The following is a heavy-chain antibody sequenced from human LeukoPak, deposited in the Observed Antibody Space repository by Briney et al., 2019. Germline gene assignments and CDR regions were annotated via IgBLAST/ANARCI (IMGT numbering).Heavy chain of an antibody. J-gene: IGHJ4*02. CDR1: GFTFSSYA. CDR2: ISYDGSNK. V-gene: IGHV3-30-3*01. Sequence: GGSLRLSCAASGFTFSSYAMHWVRQAPGKGLEWVAVISYDGSNKYYADSVKGRFTISRDNSKNTLYLQLNSLRAEDTAVYYCASIGDYDDYWGQGTLVTVSS. CDR3: ASIGDYDDY.